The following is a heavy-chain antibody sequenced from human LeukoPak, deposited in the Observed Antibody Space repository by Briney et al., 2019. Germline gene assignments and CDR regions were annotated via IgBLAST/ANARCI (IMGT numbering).Heavy chain of an antibody. J-gene: IGHJ4*02. D-gene: IGHD3-10*01. CDR1: GYTFTNYY. Sequence: ASVKVSCKGSGYTFTNYYMHWVRLAPGQGLEWMGVINPSSGSTNYAEKIQGRVTMTRDTSSSTVYMELSSLRSEDTAVYYCARGRLVPGIDYWGQGTLVTVSS. CDR2: INPSSGST. CDR3: ARGRLVPGIDY. V-gene: IGHV1-46*01.